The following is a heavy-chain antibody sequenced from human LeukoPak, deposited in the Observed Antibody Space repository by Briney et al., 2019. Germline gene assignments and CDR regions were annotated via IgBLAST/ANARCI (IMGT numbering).Heavy chain of an antibody. J-gene: IGHJ4*02. CDR1: GYTFTGYY. V-gene: IGHV1-2*02. CDR3: ARLDILTGYYTVDY. D-gene: IGHD3-9*01. CDR2: INPNSGGT. Sequence: ASVKVSCKASGYTFTGYYMHWVRQAPGQGLEWMGWINPNSGGTNYAQKFQGRVTMTRDTSISTAYMELSRLRSDDTAVYYCARLDILTGYYTVDYWGQGTLVTVSS.